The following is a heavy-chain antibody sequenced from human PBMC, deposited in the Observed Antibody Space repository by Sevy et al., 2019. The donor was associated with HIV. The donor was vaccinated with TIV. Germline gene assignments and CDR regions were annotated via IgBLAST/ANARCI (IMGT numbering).Heavy chain of an antibody. V-gene: IGHV4-61*01. CDR1: GGSVSSGSYY. CDR3: ARDLRFLEWSYGMDV. CDR2: IYYRGST. D-gene: IGHD3-3*01. Sequence: SETLSLTCTVSGGSVSSGSYYWSWIRQPPGKGLEWIGYIYYRGSTNYNPSLKSRVTISVDTSKNQFSLKLGSVTAADTAVYYCARDLRFLEWSYGMDVWGQGTTVTVSS. J-gene: IGHJ6*02.